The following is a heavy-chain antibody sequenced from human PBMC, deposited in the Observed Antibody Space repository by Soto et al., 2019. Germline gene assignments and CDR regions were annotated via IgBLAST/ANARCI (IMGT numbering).Heavy chain of an antibody. CDR2: IFSDNER. V-gene: IGHV2-26*01. Sequence: SGPTLVNPTETLTLTCTDSGFSLSTGRMGVSWIRQPPGKALEWLAHIFSDNERSYSTSMQGRLTISKDPSGSQVVLSMTNLDPVDTGTYYCVRMNSDSYQFYYAMDVWGQGTTVTVSS. D-gene: IGHD1-7*01. CDR3: VRMNSDSYQFYYAMDV. CDR1: GFSLSTGRMG. J-gene: IGHJ6*02.